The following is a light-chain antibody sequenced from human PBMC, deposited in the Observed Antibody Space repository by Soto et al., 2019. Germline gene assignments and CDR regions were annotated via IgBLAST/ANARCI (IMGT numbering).Light chain of an antibody. Sequence: EIVLTQSPGTLSSSPGERATLSCRASQSVSNNYLAWYQQRPGQAPRLLIYGASSRATGIPDRFSGSGSGTDFTLTISRLEPEDFAVYYCLQYGGSPRTFGQGTKVEIK. CDR1: QSVSNNY. CDR3: LQYGGSPRT. J-gene: IGKJ1*01. V-gene: IGKV3-20*01. CDR2: GAS.